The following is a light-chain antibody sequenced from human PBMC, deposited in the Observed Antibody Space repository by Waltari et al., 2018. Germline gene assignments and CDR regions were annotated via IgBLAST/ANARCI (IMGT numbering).Light chain of an antibody. CDR1: QSVSSK. Sequence: EIVMTQSPGTLSVSPGEGATLSCRASQSVSSKVAWYQQRPGQAPRLPIFGASTRANGIPARVSCSGTGTEVTLTISSLPAEDSGVYFCQQYTTRPLTFGGGTKVEI. J-gene: IGKJ4*01. V-gene: IGKV3-15*01. CDR3: QQYTTRPLT. CDR2: GAS.